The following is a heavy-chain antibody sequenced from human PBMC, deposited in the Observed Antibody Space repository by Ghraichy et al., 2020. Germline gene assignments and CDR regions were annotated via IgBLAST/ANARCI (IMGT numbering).Heavy chain of an antibody. J-gene: IGHJ4*02. Sequence: LSLTCVASGFTFSTYAMAWARQAPGKGLEWVSTIRPAGDITYYTGSVRGRFSISRDNSKTTVFLQMNDLGVDTAFYYCAREVGSRGWYSIDYWGQGTLVTVSS. V-gene: IGHV3-23*01. CDR1: GFTFSTYA. CDR2: IRPAGDIT. D-gene: IGHD6-19*01. CDR3: AREVGSRGWYSIDY.